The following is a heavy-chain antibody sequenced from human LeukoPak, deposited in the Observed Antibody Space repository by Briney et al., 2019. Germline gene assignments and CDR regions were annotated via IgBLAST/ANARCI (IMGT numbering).Heavy chain of an antibody. CDR1: GYTFTGYY. CDR3: ARDYGDDY. CDR2: ISAYNGNT. Sequence: ASVKVSCKASGYTFTGYYMHWVRQAPGQGLEWMGWISAYNGNTNYAQKFQGRVTMTTDTSTSTAYMELRSLRSDDTAVYYCARDYGDDYWGQGTLVTVSS. V-gene: IGHV1-18*04. J-gene: IGHJ4*02. D-gene: IGHD4-17*01.